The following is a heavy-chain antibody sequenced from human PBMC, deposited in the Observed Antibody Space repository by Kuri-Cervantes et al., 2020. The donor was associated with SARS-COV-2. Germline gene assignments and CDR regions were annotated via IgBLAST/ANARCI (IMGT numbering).Heavy chain of an antibody. CDR2: ISWNSGSI. Sequence: SLKISCAASGFTVSSNYMSWVRQAPGKGLEWVSGISWNSGSIGYADSVKGRFTISRDNAKNSLYLQMNSLRAEDTALYYCAKELYDYIWGSYLPHDAFDIWGQGTMVTVSS. CDR1: GFTVSSNY. D-gene: IGHD3-16*02. CDR3: AKELYDYIWGSYLPHDAFDI. J-gene: IGHJ3*02. V-gene: IGHV3-9*01.